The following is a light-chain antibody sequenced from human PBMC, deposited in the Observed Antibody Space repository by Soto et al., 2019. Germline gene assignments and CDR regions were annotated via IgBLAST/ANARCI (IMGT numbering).Light chain of an antibody. V-gene: IGLV1-47*01. CDR3: AAWDDSLSGRV. Sequence: QSVLTQPPSASGTPGQRVTISCSGSSSNIGSNYVYWYQQLPVTAPKLLIYRNNQRPSGVPDRFSGSESGTSASLAISGLRSDDEVDYYCAAWDDSLSGRVVGGGTQLTVL. CDR2: RNN. J-gene: IGLJ2*01. CDR1: SSNIGSNY.